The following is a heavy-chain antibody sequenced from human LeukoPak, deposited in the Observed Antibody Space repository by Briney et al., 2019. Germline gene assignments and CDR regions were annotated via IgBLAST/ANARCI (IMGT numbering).Heavy chain of an antibody. J-gene: IGHJ1*01. V-gene: IGHV3-23*01. CDR2: ISGSGGST. Sequence: GSLRLSCAASGFTFSSYAMTWVRQAPGKGLEWVSAISGSGGSTYYADSVKGRFTISRDNSKNTLSLQMNSLRAEDTAVYYCATTVTSGGEYFQHWGQGTLVTVSS. CDR3: ATTVTSGGEYFQH. CDR1: GFTFSSYA. D-gene: IGHD4-17*01.